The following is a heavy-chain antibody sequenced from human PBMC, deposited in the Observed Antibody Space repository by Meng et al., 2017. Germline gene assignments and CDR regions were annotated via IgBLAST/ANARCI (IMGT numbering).Heavy chain of an antibody. CDR3: ARDEDISAAGKLFGDY. J-gene: IGHJ4*02. Sequence: ASVKVSCKASGYTFTSYGISWVRQAPGQGLEWMGWISAYNGNTNYAQKFQGRVTITRNTSISTAYMELSGLRSDDTAMYYCARDEDISAAGKLFGDYWGQGTLVTVSS. CDR1: GYTFTSYG. CDR2: ISAYNGNT. V-gene: IGHV1-18*01. D-gene: IGHD6-13*01.